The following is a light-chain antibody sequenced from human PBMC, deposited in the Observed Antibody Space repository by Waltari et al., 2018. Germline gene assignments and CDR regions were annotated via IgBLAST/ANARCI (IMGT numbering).Light chain of an antibody. CDR1: TSNIGDNY. CDR2: DNK. Sequence: QSVLTQPPSVSAAPGQKVTISCSGSTSNIGDNYVSWFQQLPGTAPRLLIYDNKKRPSGIPDRFSVSKSGTSATLGITGLQTGDEADYYCGTWDNSLSAWVFGGGTKLTVL. J-gene: IGLJ3*02. CDR3: GTWDNSLSAWV. V-gene: IGLV1-51*01.